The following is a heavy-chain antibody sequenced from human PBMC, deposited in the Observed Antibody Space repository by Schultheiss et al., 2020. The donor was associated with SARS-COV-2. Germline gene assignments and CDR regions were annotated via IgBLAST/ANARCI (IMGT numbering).Heavy chain of an antibody. V-gene: IGHV5-10-1*01. Sequence: GESLKISCQGSGYRFTNYWISWVRQMPGKGLEWMGKIDPSDSETNYSPSFQGHVTISVDRSISTAYLQWTSLKASDTAMYYCARRVAGTLDTVENWFDPWAQGALFSFSS. CDR2: IDPSDSET. CDR3: ARRVAGTLDTVENWFDP. J-gene: IGHJ5*02. D-gene: IGHD6-19*01. CDR1: GYRFTNYW.